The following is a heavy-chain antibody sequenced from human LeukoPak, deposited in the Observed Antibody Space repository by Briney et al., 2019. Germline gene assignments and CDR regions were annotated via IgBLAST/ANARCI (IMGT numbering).Heavy chain of an antibody. CDR3: ARGAYGDYDY. D-gene: IGHD4-17*01. Sequence: PGGSLRLSCAASGFTFSSYAVSWVRQAPGEGLEWVSAISARGDSTYYADSVEGRFTISRDNSKNTLYLQMNSLRGEDTALYYCARGAYGDYDYWGQGTLVTVSS. J-gene: IGHJ4*02. CDR2: ISARGDST. CDR1: GFTFSSYA. V-gene: IGHV3-23*01.